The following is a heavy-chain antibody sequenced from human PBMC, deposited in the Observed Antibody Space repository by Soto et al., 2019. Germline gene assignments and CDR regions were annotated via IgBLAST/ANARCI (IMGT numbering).Heavy chain of an antibody. J-gene: IGHJ3*02. D-gene: IGHD2-15*01. CDR2: IYYSGST. CDR3: ARVMARYCSGGSCQEAFDI. V-gene: IGHV4-59*01. CDR1: GGSISSYY. Sequence: SETLSLTCTVSGGSISSYYWSWIRQPPGKGLEWIGYIYYSGSTNYNPSLKSRVTIPVDTSKNQFSLKLSSVTAADTAVYYCARVMARYCSGGSCQEAFDIWGQGTMVTVSS.